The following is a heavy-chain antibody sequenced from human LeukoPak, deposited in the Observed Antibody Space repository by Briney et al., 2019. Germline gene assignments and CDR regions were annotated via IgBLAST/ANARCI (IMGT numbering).Heavy chain of an antibody. V-gene: IGHV1-2*02. CDR2: INPNSGGT. J-gene: IGHJ3*02. CDR3: ASWFEYCSSTSCPNDAFDI. CDR1: GYTFTGYH. D-gene: IGHD2-2*01. Sequence: PVKVSCKPSGYTFTGYHMHWVRQAPGQGLRGWGWINPNSGGTNYAQKFQGRVTMTRYTSISTAYMELSRLRSDDTAVYYCASWFEYCSSTSCPNDAFDIWGEGTMVTVSS.